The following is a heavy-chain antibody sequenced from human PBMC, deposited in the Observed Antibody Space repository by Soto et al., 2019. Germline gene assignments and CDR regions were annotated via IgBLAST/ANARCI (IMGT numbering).Heavy chain of an antibody. Sequence: EVQLVESGGGLVQPGGSLRLSCAASGFTVSTKYMSWVRQAPGKGLEWVSVIYSGGSTFYADSVRGSFTISRDNSKNTVNLQMNSLRAEDTAVYDCARDPWAADYWGQGTLVTVSS. CDR2: IYSGGST. D-gene: IGHD3-16*01. J-gene: IGHJ4*02. CDR1: GFTVSTKY. V-gene: IGHV3-66*01. CDR3: ARDPWAADY.